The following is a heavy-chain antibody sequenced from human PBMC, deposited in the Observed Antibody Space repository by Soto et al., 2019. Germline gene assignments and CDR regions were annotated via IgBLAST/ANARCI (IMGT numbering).Heavy chain of an antibody. CDR3: AKSPCSSQRYYYYCIDV. J-gene: IGHJ6*02. CDR2: ISGSGGSR. Sequence: GGSLRLSCAASGFTFSSYAMSWVRQAPGKGLEWVAAISGSGGSRYYADSVKGRFTTSRDNSKNTLYLQMNSLRDEDPAVYYCAKSPCSSQRYYYYCIDVWGQGTTVTVSS. CDR1: GFTFSSYA. D-gene: IGHD6-13*01. V-gene: IGHV3-23*01.